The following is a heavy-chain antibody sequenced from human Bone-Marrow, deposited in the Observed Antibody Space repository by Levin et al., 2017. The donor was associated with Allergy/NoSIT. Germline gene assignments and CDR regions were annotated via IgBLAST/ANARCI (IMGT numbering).Heavy chain of an antibody. J-gene: IGHJ4*02. D-gene: IGHD3-22*01. CDR3: ARDLPWESSGYFVGGADY. CDR2: ISYDGSNE. CDR1: GFRFNKYG. Sequence: GGSLRLSCAASGFRFNKYGMHWVRQAPGKGLEWVATISYDGSNEYYADSMKGRFTISRDNSKNALFLQISSLRAEDTAVFYCARDLPWESSGYFVGGADYWGQGTLVTVSS. V-gene: IGHV3-30*03.